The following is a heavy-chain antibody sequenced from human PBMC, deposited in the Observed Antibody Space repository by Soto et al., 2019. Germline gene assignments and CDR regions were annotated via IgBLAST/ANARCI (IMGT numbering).Heavy chain of an antibody. CDR2: IYYRGTT. J-gene: IGHJ4*02. Sequence: SETLSLTCAVSGGSITSYYWSWIRQPPGKGLEWIASIYYRGTTNHNPSLKSRVTISVDMSKNQFSLKLTSVTAADTAVYFCARLDTVANHFDYWGQGALVTVSS. CDR1: GGSITSYY. CDR3: ARLDTVANHFDY. V-gene: IGHV4-59*01. D-gene: IGHD1-1*01.